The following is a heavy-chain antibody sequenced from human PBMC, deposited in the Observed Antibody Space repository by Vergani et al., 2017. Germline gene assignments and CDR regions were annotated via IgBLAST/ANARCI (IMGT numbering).Heavy chain of an antibody. D-gene: IGHD3-9*01. CDR3: AAERRYYEILTGYLLSNFDY. CDR1: GGSFSGYY. J-gene: IGHJ4*02. CDR2: INHSGST. Sequence: QVQLQQWGAGLLKPSETLSLTCAVYGGSFSGYYWSWIRQPPGKGLEWIGEINHSGSTNYNPSHKSGVTISVDTSKNQFSLKLSSVTAADTAVYYCAAERRYYEILTGYLLSNFDYWGQGTLVTFSS. V-gene: IGHV4-34*01.